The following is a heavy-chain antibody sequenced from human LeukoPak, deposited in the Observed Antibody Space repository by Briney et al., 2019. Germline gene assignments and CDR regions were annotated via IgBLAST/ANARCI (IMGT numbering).Heavy chain of an antibody. CDR1: GGSFSGYY. J-gene: IGHJ4*02. Sequence: PSETPSLTCAVYGGSFSGYYWSWIRQPPGKGLEWIGEINHSGSTNYNPSLKSRVTMSVDTSKNQFSLKLSSVTAADTAVYYCARGGYSGYAKNWGQGTLVTVSS. V-gene: IGHV4-34*01. CDR3: ARGGYSGYAKN. CDR2: INHSGST. D-gene: IGHD5-12*01.